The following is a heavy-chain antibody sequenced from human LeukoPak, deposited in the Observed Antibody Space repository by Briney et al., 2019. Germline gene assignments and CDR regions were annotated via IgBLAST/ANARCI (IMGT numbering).Heavy chain of an antibody. J-gene: IGHJ4*02. CDR2: IYTSGST. D-gene: IGHD5-18*01. CDR1: GGSISSYY. V-gene: IGHV4-4*07. CDR3: ARDSGGRGYSYLRGGERENYFDY. Sequence: SETLSLTCTVSGGSISSYYWSWIRQPAGKGLEWIGRIYTSGSTYYNPSLKSRVTISVDTSKNQFSLKLSSVTAADTAVYYCARDSGGRGYSYLRGGERENYFDYWGQGTLVTVSS.